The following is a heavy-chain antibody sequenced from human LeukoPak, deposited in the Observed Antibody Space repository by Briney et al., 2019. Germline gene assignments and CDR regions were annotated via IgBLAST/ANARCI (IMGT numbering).Heavy chain of an antibody. CDR3: ASGPKEDGDYLDY. J-gene: IGHJ4*02. Sequence: GGSLRLSCAASGFTVSRKYMSWVRQAPGKGLEWVSVIYSGGSTFYADSVKGRFTISRDNSKNTLYLQMNSLRVEDTAVYYCASGPKEDGDYLDYWGQGTLVTVSS. V-gene: IGHV3-66*01. D-gene: IGHD4-17*01. CDR2: IYSGGST. CDR1: GFTVSRKY.